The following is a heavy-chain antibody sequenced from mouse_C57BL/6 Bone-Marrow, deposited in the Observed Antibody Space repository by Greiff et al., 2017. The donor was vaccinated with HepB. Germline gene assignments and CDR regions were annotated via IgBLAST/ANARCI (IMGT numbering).Heavy chain of an antibody. D-gene: IGHD1-1*01. Sequence: EADGIDFSRYWMSWVRRAPGKGLEWIGEINPDSSTINYAPSLKDKFIISRDNAKNTLYLQMSKVRSEDTALYYCASYYGSSPWYFDVWGTGTTVTVSS. CDR2: INPDSSTI. V-gene: IGHV4-1*01. CDR3: ASYYGSSPWYFDV. CDR1: GIDFSRYW. J-gene: IGHJ1*03.